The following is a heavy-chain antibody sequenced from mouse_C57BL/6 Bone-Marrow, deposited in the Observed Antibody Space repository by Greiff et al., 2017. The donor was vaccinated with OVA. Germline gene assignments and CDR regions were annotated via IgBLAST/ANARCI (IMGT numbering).Heavy chain of an antibody. CDR3: ARSFITTVVEAWYFDV. D-gene: IGHD1-1*01. Sequence: QVQLQQSGAELARPGASVKLSCKASGYTFTSYGISWVKQRTGQGLEWIGEIYPRSGNTYYNEKFKGKATLTADKSSSTAYMELRSLTSEDSAVYFCARSFITTVVEAWYFDVWGTGTTVTVSS. CDR1: GYTFTSYG. J-gene: IGHJ1*03. CDR2: IYPRSGNT. V-gene: IGHV1-81*01.